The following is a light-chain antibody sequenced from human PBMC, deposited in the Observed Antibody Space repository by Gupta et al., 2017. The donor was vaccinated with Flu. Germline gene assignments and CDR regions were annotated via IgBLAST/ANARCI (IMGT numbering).Light chain of an antibody. CDR1: SSDVGAYNY. V-gene: IGLV2-11*01. J-gene: IGLJ3*02. CDR3: CTYAGAYTYWV. CDR2: DVT. Sequence: QSALTQPRSVSGSPGQSVTISCSGTSSDVGAYNYVSWYQQHPGKTPKLMIYDVTKRPSGVPDRFSGSKYGTTAALTISGLLADDEADYYCCTYAGAYTYWVFGGGTKLTVL.